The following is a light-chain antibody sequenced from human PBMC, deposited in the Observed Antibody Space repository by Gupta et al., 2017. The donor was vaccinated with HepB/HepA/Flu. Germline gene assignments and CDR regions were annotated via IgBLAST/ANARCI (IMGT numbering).Light chain of an antibody. CDR3: SAETSSSSL. J-gene: IGLJ2*01. V-gene: IGLV2-14*03. CDR1: SSDVGGYNY. Sequence: SALTQPASVSGSPGQSITSSCTGTSSDVGGYNYVSWYHQHPGKAPKLMIYDGRNRPAGGANRCSGSKSGNTATLTIAGLKAEDEDYYYCSAETSSSSLFGGGTKLTVL. CDR2: DGR.